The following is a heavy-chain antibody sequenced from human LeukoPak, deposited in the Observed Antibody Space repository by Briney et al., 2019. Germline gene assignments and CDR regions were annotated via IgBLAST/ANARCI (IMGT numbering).Heavy chain of an antibody. V-gene: IGHV4-59*01. Sequence: PSETLSLTCTVSGASISSYYWSWLRQPPGKGLEWIGYIYYSGSTNYNPSLKSRVTFSVDTSKNQFSLKLISVTAADTAVYYCARVKGVVTAILDYWGQGTLVIVSS. CDR1: GASISSYY. D-gene: IGHD2-21*02. CDR2: IYYSGST. CDR3: ARVKGVVTAILDY. J-gene: IGHJ4*02.